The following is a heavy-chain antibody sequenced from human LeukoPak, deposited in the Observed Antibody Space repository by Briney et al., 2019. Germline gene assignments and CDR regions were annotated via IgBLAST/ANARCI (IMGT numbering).Heavy chain of an antibody. CDR2: ISYDGSNK. V-gene: IGHV3-30*18. D-gene: IGHD3-22*01. CDR3: AKDHRYDSSGYYYVDPLDY. Sequence: GGSLRLSCAASGFTFSSYGMHWVRQAPGKGLEWAAVISYDGSNKYYADSVKGRFTISRDNSKNTLYLQMNSLRAEDTAVYYCAKDHRYDSSGYYYVDPLDYWGQGTLVTVSS. J-gene: IGHJ4*02. CDR1: GFTFSSYG.